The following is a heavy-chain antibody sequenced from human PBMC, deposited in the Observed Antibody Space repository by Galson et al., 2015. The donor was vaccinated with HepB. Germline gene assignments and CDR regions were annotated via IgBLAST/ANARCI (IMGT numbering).Heavy chain of an antibody. CDR1: GFTFSGYA. Sequence: SLRLSCAASGFTFSGYAMSWVRQAPGKGLEWVSAIGASGDSTYYADSVKGRFTISRDNSKNTLYLQMNSLRAEDTAVYYCANGTLSYYHSSGYWKPGWFDPWGQGTLVTVSS. D-gene: IGHD3-22*01. V-gene: IGHV3-23*01. J-gene: IGHJ5*02. CDR2: IGASGDST. CDR3: ANGTLSYYHSSGYWKPGWFDP.